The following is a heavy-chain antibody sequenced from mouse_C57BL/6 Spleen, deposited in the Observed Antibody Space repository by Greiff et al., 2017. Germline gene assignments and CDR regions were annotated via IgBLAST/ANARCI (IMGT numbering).Heavy chain of an antibody. V-gene: IGHV5-9*01. CDR3: ARLCDSKDFDY. D-gene: IGHD2-5*01. CDR2: ISGGGGNT. J-gene: IGHJ2*01. CDR1: GFTFSSYT. Sequence: EVQRVESGGGLVKPGGSLKLSCAASGFTFSSYTMSWVRQTPEKRLEWVATISGGGGNTYYPDSVKGRFTISRDNAKNTLYLQMSSLRSEDTALYYCARLCDSKDFDYWGQGTTLTVSS.